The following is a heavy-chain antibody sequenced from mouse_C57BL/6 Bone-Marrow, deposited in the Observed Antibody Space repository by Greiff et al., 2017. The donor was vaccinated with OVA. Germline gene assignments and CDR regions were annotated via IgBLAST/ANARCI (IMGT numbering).Heavy chain of an antibody. CDR3: LRHGYYSMDY. Sequence: EVQVVESGGGLVQPKGSLKLSCAASGFSFNTYAMNWVRQAPGKGLEWVARIRSKSNNYATYYADSVKDRFTISREDSKSMLYLQMNILNPEDTAMYYCLRHGYYSMDYWGQGTSITVSS. J-gene: IGHJ4*01. CDR1: GFSFNTYA. V-gene: IGHV10-1*01. CDR2: IRSKSNNYAT.